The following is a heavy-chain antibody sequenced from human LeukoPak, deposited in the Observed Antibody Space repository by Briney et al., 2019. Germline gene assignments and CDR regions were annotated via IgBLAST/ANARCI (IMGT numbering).Heavy chain of an antibody. V-gene: IGHV4-59*08. Sequence: SETLSLTCTVSGGSISSYYWSWIRQPPGKGLEWIGYIYYSGSTNYNPSLKSRVTISVDTSKNQFSLKLSSVTAADTAVYYCARHGGRLERGAFDIWGQGTMVTVSS. J-gene: IGHJ3*02. CDR1: GGSISSYY. CDR3: ARHGGRLERGAFDI. CDR2: IYYSGST. D-gene: IGHD1-1*01.